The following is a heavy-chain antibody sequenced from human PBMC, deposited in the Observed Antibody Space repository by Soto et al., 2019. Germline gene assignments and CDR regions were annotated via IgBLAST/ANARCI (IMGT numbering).Heavy chain of an antibody. CDR3: ARVATGTSKFDY. CDR2: IYHSGST. D-gene: IGHD1-1*01. J-gene: IGHJ4*02. CDR1: GGSISTSNW. V-gene: IGHV4-4*02. Sequence: SETLSLTCAVSGGSISTSNWWSWVRQPPGKGLEWIGEIYHSGSTNYNPSLKSRVTISVDKSKNQFSLNLTSVTAADTAVYYCARVATGTSKFDYWGQGTRVTVSS.